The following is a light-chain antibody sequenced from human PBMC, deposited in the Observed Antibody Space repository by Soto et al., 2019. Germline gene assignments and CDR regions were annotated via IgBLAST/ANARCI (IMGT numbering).Light chain of an antibody. CDR2: AAS. V-gene: IGKV1-12*01. J-gene: IGKJ1*01. CDR1: QGISSW. Sequence: DIQMTQSPSSVSASVGDRVTITCRASQGISSWLAWYQQKPGKAPKLLIYAASSLQSGVPSRLNSNGSGKQFNLNISSLAPEGFANYYCQQANSFQWTFGQGTKVESK. CDR3: QQANSFQWT.